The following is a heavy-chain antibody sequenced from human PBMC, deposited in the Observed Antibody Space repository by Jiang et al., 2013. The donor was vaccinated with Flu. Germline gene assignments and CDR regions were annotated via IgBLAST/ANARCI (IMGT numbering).Heavy chain of an antibody. CDR2: IRYDGSHK. Sequence: VQLLESGGGVVQPGGSLRLSCAASGFTFSSYGMHWVRQAPGKGLEWVTFIRYDGSHKYSADSVKGRFTISRDNSKHTLYLQMNSLSAEDTAVYYCAKDGDGYNLDY. V-gene: IGHV3-30*02. CDR1: GFTFSSYG. D-gene: IGHD5-24*01. J-gene: IGHJ4*01. CDR3: AKDGDGYNLDY.